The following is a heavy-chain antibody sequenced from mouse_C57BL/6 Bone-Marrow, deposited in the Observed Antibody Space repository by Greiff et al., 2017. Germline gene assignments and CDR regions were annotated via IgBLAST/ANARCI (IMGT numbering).Heavy chain of an antibody. D-gene: IGHD4-1*01. Sequence: VQLKQSGAELVKPGASVKLSCTASGFNIKDYYMHWVKQRTEQGLAWIGRIDPEDGETKYAPKFQGKATITADTSSNTAYLQLSSLTSEDTAVYYCARGGANWDLFAYRGQGTLVTVSA. CDR1: GFNIKDYY. CDR3: ARGGANWDLFAY. CDR2: IDPEDGET. V-gene: IGHV14-2*01. J-gene: IGHJ3*01.